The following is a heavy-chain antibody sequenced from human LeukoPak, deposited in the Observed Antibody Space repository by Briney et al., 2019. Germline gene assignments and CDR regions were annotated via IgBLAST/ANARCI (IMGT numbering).Heavy chain of an antibody. J-gene: IGHJ4*02. CDR1: GDSVSNNSAA. CDR2: TYYRSKWYN. V-gene: IGHV6-1*01. CDR3: ARAPTPIIAVAGSFDY. Sequence: LQTLSLTCAISGDSVSNNSAAWNWIRQSPSRGLEWLGRTYYRSKWYNDYAVSVKSRITINPDTSKNQFSLQVNSVTPEDTAVYYCARAPTPIIAVAGSFDYWGQGTLVTVSS. D-gene: IGHD6-19*01.